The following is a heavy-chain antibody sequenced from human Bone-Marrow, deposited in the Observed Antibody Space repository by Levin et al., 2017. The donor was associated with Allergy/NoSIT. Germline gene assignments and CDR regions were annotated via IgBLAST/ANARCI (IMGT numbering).Heavy chain of an antibody. CDR2: ISFNGRT. Sequence: ASETLSLTCTVSGGSVSSRAHHWAWIRQPPGKALEWIGSISFNGRTFYNPALESRLTISVDTSKNQFSLKVTSVTAADTAVFYCVAGSGYQDFWGQGILITVSS. CDR3: VAGSGYQDF. CDR1: GGSVSSRAHH. D-gene: IGHD6-19*01. J-gene: IGHJ4*02. V-gene: IGHV4-39*01.